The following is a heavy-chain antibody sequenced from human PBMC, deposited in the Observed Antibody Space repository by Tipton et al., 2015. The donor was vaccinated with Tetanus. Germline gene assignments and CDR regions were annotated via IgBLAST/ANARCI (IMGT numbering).Heavy chain of an antibody. V-gene: IGHV4-34*01. J-gene: IGHJ4*02. CDR2: INHSGST. CDR3: ASGWRYYYDTTGFSDY. D-gene: IGHD3-22*01. Sequence: LRLSCAVYGGSFSGYFWSWIRQPPGKGLEWIGEINHSGSTNYNPSLKSRVTMSVDTSKNQFSLKLSSVTAADTAVYYCASGWRYYYDTTGFSDYWGQGTLVTVSS. CDR1: GGSFSGYF.